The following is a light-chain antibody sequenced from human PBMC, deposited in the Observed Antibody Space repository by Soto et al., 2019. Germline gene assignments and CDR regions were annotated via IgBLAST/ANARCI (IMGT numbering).Light chain of an antibody. CDR2: GAS. CDR1: QSVGNN. Sequence: ERVMTQSPVTLSVSPGESATLSCRASQSVGNNLAWYQQKPGQAPRLLIYGASTRATGIPARFSGSGSGTEFTLTINRLESEDFAVYCCQQYNNWPPTFAQGTKVEIK. V-gene: IGKV3-15*01. J-gene: IGKJ1*01. CDR3: QQYNNWPPT.